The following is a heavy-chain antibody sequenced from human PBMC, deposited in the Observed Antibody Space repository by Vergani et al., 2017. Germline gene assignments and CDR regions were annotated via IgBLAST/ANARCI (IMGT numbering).Heavy chain of an antibody. CDR1: VGTFSSYA. J-gene: IGHJ4*02. CDR3: AQDDNGENIY. CDR2: ISGSGDST. Sequence: VQLVQSGAEVKKPGSSVTVSCKASVGTFSSYAVSWVRQAPGKGLEWVSAISGSGDSTYYADSVKGRFTISRDNSQNTQYLQMNSLRAEVTSGYYCAQDDNGENIYWGQGTLVTVSS. D-gene: IGHD1-14*01. V-gene: IGHV3-23*04.